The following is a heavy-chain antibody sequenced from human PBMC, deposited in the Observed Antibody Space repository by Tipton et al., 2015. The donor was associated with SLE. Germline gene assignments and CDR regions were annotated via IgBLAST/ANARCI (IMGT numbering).Heavy chain of an antibody. CDR1: GGSISSGDYY. V-gene: IGHV4-30-4*01. CDR3: ARDTSRRYSGSTRGFDY. J-gene: IGHJ4*02. Sequence: TLSLTCTVSGGSISSGDYYWSWIRQPPGKGLEWIGYIYYSGSTYYNPSLKSRVTISVDTSKNQFSLKLSSVTAADTAVYYCARDTSRRYSGSTRGFDYWGQGTLVTVSS. CDR2: IYYSGST. D-gene: IGHD1-26*01.